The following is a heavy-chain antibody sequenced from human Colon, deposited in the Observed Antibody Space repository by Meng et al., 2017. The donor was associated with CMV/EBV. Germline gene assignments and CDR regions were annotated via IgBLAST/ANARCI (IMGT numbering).Heavy chain of an antibody. CDR2: INPIDGDT. CDR1: GYTFTGFY. V-gene: IGHV1-2*02. CDR3: ARGTVGANGGYFDS. D-gene: IGHD1-26*01. Sequence: KASGYTFTGFYVHWVRQAPGQGLEWMGWINPIDGDTNYAPKFQGRVTMTRDTSINTASMDLSSLRSDDTAVYYCARGTVGANGGYFDSWGQGTLVTVSS. J-gene: IGHJ4*01.